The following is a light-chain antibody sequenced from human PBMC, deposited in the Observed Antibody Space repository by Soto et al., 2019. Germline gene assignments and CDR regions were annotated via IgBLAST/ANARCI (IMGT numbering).Light chain of an antibody. CDR3: QQYYTYPYT. Sequence: DIQMTQSPSTLSSSVGDRVTITCRASHSISVWLAWYQQKPGKAPKLLIYQASTLESGVPSRFSGRGSGTDFTLTISSXQPDDFATYYCQQYYTYPYTFGQGTKVDIK. CDR2: QAS. J-gene: IGKJ2*01. V-gene: IGKV1-5*03. CDR1: HSISVW.